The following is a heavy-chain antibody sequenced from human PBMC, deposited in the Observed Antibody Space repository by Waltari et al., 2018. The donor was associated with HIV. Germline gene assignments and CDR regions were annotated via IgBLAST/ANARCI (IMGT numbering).Heavy chain of an antibody. CDR2: ISGSGGRT. J-gene: IGHJ4*02. D-gene: IGHD2-2*02. CDR1: GFTFSSYA. Sequence: EVQLLESGGGLVQPGGYLRLSCAASGFTFSSYAMSWVRQAPGKGLEWVSAISGSGGRTYYADSVKGRFTISRDNSKNTLYLQMNSLRAEDTAVYYCAKGGCSSTSCYIGSSFDYWGQGTLVTVSS. V-gene: IGHV3-23*01. CDR3: AKGGCSSTSCYIGSSFDY.